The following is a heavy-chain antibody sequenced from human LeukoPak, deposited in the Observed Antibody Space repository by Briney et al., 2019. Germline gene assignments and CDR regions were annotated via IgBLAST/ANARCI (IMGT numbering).Heavy chain of an antibody. Sequence: SQTLSLTCTVSGGCISSGGHYWSWIRQHPGKDLEWIGYIYYSGSTNYNPSLKSRVTISVDTSKNQFSLKLSSVTAADTAVYYCARTTVVRYYYYGMDVWGQGTTVTVSS. CDR1: GGCISSGGHY. CDR2: IYYSGST. CDR3: ARTTVVRYYYYGMDV. D-gene: IGHD4-23*01. J-gene: IGHJ6*02. V-gene: IGHV4-31*03.